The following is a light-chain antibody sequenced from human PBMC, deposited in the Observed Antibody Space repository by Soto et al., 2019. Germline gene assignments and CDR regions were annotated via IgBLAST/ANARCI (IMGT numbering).Light chain of an antibody. CDR1: QSVGRN. V-gene: IGKV3-15*01. CDR3: HRYNHWPPLT. CDR2: GAS. J-gene: IGKJ4*01. Sequence: EIVMTQSPATLSVSPGERATLSCRASQSVGRNLAWYQQKPGQAPRLLIYGASTRATGIPARFSGSGSGTEFTLTISSLQSEDFAIYSCHRYNHWPPLTFGGGTKVEIK.